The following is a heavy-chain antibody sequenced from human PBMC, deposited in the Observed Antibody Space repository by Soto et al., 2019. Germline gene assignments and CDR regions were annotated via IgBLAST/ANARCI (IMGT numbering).Heavy chain of an antibody. CDR3: ARVTSSIVVVPDYGMDV. V-gene: IGHV1-18*04. J-gene: IGHJ6*02. Sequence: QVQLVQSGVEVKKPGASVKVSCKASGYTFISHGISWVRQAPGQGLEWMGWISGKNGNTNYAQKLQGRVTLTTDTSTSTAYMELRILRSHDTPVYYCARVTSSIVVVPDYGMDVWGQGTTVTVSS. CDR2: ISGKNGNT. CDR1: GYTFISHG. D-gene: IGHD2-15*01.